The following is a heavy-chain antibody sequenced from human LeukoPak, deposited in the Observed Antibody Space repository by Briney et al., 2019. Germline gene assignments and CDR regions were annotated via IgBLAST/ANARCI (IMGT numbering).Heavy chain of an antibody. CDR2: IYSGGST. CDR3: ARTYYYDSGGYPGVFQH. J-gene: IGHJ1*01. Sequence: AGGSLRLSCAASGFTVSSNYMSWVRQAPGKGLEWVSVIYSGGSTYYADSVKGRFTISRDNSKNTLYLQMNSLRAEDTAVYYCARTYYYDSGGYPGVFQHWGQGTLVTVSS. D-gene: IGHD3-22*01. CDR1: GFTVSSNY. V-gene: IGHV3-53*01.